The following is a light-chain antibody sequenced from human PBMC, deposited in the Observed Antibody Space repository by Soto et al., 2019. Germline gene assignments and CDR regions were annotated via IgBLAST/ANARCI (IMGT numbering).Light chain of an antibody. CDR3: QQYDTFST. CDR2: GAS. V-gene: IGKV1-5*01. J-gene: IGKJ1*01. CDR1: QSISSW. Sequence: DIQMTQSPSTLSASVGDRVTITCRASQSISSWLAWYQQKPGKAPKLLIPGASILESGVPSRFSGSGSGTEFTLTSSSLQPDDFATYYCQQYDTFSTFGQGTKVEIK.